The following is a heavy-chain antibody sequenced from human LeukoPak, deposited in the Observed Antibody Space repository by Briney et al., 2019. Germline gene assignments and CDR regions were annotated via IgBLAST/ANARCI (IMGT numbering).Heavy chain of an antibody. D-gene: IGHD3-10*01. CDR1: GFTFSSYV. CDR2: IWYDGSNK. CDR3: ARDPGDYYGSGSSDAFDI. Sequence: PGGSLRLSCAASGFTFSSYVMHWVRQAPGKGLEWVAVIWYDGSNKYYADSVKGRFTISRDNSKNTLYLQMNSLRAEDTAVYYCARDPGDYYGSGSSDAFDIWGQGTVVTVSS. J-gene: IGHJ3*02. V-gene: IGHV3-33*01.